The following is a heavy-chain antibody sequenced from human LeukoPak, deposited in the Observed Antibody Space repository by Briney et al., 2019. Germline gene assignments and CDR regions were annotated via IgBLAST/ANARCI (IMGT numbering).Heavy chain of an antibody. CDR1: GVSISSYY. CDR2: IYYSGST. V-gene: IGHV4-59*08. Sequence: PETLSLTCTVSGVSISSYYWSWIRQPPGKGLEWIGHIYYSGSTNYNPSLKSRVTISVDTSKNQISLRLNSVTAADTAVYYCAKRGYGSSWNYWGQGTLVTVSS. D-gene: IGHD6-13*01. CDR3: AKRGYGSSWNY. J-gene: IGHJ4*02.